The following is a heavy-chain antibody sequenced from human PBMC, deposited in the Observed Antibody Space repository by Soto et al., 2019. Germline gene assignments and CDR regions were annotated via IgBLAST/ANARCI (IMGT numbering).Heavy chain of an antibody. J-gene: IGHJ4*02. CDR1: GYTFTSYG. V-gene: IGHV1-18*01. CDR2: ISAYNGNR. Sequence: QIQLVQSGAEVKKPGASVKVSCKASGYTFTSYGISWVRQAPGQGLEWMGWISAYNGNRNYAQKVQGRVTMTTDTSTNTAYTELRSLRSDDTAVYYCARDQVGATGDYWGQGTLVTVSS. CDR3: ARDQVGATGDY. D-gene: IGHD1-26*01.